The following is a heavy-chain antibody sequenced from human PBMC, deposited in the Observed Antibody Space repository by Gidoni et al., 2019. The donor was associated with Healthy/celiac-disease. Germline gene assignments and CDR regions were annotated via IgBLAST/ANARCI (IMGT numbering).Heavy chain of an antibody. CDR1: RGTFSCYP. Sequence: HAQLVQSGAEVKKPGSSLQVSCKASRGTFSCYPISWVRQAPGQGLEWMGGLIPIFGTANYAQKFQGRVTITADDSTSTAYMELSSLRSEDTAVYYCARRDLGRGIVVVPAAIGYYYYGMDVWGQGTTVTVSS. D-gene: IGHD2-2*02. CDR2: LIPIFGTA. J-gene: IGHJ6*02. CDR3: ARRDLGRGIVVVPAAIGYYYYGMDV. V-gene: IGHV1-69*01.